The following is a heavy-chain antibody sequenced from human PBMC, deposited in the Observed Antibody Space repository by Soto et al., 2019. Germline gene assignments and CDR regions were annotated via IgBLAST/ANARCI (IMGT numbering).Heavy chain of an antibody. J-gene: IGHJ5*02. CDR3: ARDRLANWFDP. CDR1: GGSISSYY. D-gene: IGHD3-9*01. Sequence: SETLSLTCAVSGGSISSYYWSWIRQPPGKGLEWIGYIYYSGSTNYNPSLKSRVTMSVDTSKNQFSLKLSSVTAADTAVYYCARDRLANWFDPWGQGTLVTVSS. CDR2: IYYSGST. V-gene: IGHV4-59*01.